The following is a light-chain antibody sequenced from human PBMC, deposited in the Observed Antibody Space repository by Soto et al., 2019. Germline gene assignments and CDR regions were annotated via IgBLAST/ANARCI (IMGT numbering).Light chain of an antibody. CDR1: QSISMY. J-gene: IGKJ2*01. Sequence: DIQMTQSPSSLSASVGDRVTITCRASQSISMYLNWYQQKPGKAPKLLISGAYTLRSGVPSRFSGSGSGRDFTLTISSLQPEDFATYYCQHSHTAPKFGQGTKLEIK. CDR2: GAY. CDR3: QHSHTAPK. V-gene: IGKV1-39*01.